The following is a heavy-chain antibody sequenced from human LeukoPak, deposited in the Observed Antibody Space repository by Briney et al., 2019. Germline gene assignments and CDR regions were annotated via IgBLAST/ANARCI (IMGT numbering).Heavy chain of an antibody. V-gene: IGHV4-59*11. D-gene: IGHD5-18*01. J-gene: IGHJ4*02. CDR1: GGSISSHY. CDR2: LFDSVNT. CDR3: ATIKRGSIFGYFDF. Sequence: SETLYLTCTVSGGSISSHYWSWIRQPPGKGLEWIAYLFDSVNTKDNPSLQSRLTLSADTSKNQFSLRLSSVTAADTAVYYCATIKRGSIFGYFDFWGQGIKVTVSS.